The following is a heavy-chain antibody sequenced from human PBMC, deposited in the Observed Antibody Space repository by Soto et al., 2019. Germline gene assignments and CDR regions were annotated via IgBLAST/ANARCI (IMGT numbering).Heavy chain of an antibody. CDR1: GGSISSGDYY. V-gene: IGHV4-30-4*01. J-gene: IGHJ6*02. Sequence: QVQLQESGPGLVKPSQTLSLTCTVSGGSISSGDYYWSWIRQPPGKGLVWIGYIYYSGSTYYNPSLKSRVTISVDTSKNQFSLKLSSVTAADTAVYYCARFLGLNWNDVGGMDVWGQGTTVTVSS. D-gene: IGHD1-1*01. CDR2: IYYSGST. CDR3: ARFLGLNWNDVGGMDV.